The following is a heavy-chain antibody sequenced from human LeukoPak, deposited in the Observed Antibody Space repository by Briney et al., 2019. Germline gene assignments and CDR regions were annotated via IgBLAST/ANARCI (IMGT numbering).Heavy chain of an antibody. CDR3: ARLNGYYDSSPFDY. J-gene: IGHJ4*02. CDR1: GFTVSSNY. Sequence: GGSLRLSCAASGFTVSSNYMSWVRQAPGKGLEWVSVIYSGGSTYYADSVKGRFTISRDNSKNTLYLQMNSLRAEDTAVYYCARLNGYYDSSPFDYWGQGTLVTVSS. V-gene: IGHV3-53*05. D-gene: IGHD3-22*01. CDR2: IYSGGST.